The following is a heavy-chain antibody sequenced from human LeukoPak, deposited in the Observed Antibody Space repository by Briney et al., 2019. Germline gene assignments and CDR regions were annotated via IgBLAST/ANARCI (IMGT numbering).Heavy chain of an antibody. CDR2: VSSSGSTI. D-gene: IGHD3-3*01. V-gene: IGHV3-11*01. CDR1: GFTFSDYY. J-gene: IGHJ5*02. Sequence: PGGSLRLSCAASGFTFSDYYMSWIRQAPGKGLEWVSYVSSSGSTIYYADSVKGRFTISRDKAKNSLYLQMNSLRAEDTAVYYCARMTLDYDFCFDPWGQGTLVTVSS. CDR3: ARMTLDYDFCFDP.